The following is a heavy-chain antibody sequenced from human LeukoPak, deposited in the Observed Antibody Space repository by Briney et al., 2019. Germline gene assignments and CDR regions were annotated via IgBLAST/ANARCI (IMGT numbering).Heavy chain of an antibody. D-gene: IGHD3-10*01. J-gene: IGHJ4*02. Sequence: PSETLSLTYTVSGGSISSSSYYWGWIRQPPGKGLEWIGSIYYSGSTYYNPSLKSRVTISVDTSKNQFSLKLSSVTAADTAVYYCARIFGIFDYWGQGTLVTVSS. CDR1: GGSISSSSYY. V-gene: IGHV4-39*01. CDR3: ARIFGIFDY. CDR2: IYYSGST.